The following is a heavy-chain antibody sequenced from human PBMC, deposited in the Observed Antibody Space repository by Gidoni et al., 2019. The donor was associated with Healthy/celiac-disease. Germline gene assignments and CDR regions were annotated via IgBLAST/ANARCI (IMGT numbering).Heavy chain of an antibody. J-gene: IGHJ4*02. D-gene: IGHD3-10*01. CDR2: IRSKAYGGTT. CDR3: TRDQPQLLWFGESHRPMFDY. V-gene: IGHV3-49*05. CDR1: DFNLGDYA. Sequence: EVQLVESGGGLVKPGRSLRLSCTASDFNLGDYALSWFRQGPGKGLEWVGFIRSKAYGGTTEYAASVKGRFTISRDDSKSIAYLQMNSLKTEDTAVYYCTRDQPQLLWFGESHRPMFDYWGQGTLVTVSS.